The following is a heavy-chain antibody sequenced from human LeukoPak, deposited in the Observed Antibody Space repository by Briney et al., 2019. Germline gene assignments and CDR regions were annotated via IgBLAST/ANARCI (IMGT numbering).Heavy chain of an antibody. Sequence: GGSLRLSCAASGFTFSSYSMNWVRQAPGKGLEWVSSISSSSSYIYYADSVKGLFTISRDNAKNSLYLQMNSLRAEDTAVYYCARFGAWWFDPWGQGTLVTVSS. J-gene: IGHJ5*02. CDR2: ISSSSSYI. CDR3: ARFGAWWFDP. V-gene: IGHV3-21*01. D-gene: IGHD3-16*01. CDR1: GFTFSSYS.